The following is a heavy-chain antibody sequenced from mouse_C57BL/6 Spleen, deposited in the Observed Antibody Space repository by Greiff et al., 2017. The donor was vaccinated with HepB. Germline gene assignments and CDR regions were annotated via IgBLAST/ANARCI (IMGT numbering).Heavy chain of an antibody. Sequence: QVQLQQSGAELVKPGASVKISCKASGYAFSSYWMNWVKQRPGKGLEWIGQIYPGDGDTNYNGKFKGKATLTADKSSSTAYMQLSSLTSEDSAVYFCARREYLYYFDYWGQGTTLTVSS. CDR1: GYAFSSYW. CDR2: IYPGDGDT. D-gene: IGHD5-1*01. V-gene: IGHV1-80*01. J-gene: IGHJ2*01. CDR3: ARREYLYYFDY.